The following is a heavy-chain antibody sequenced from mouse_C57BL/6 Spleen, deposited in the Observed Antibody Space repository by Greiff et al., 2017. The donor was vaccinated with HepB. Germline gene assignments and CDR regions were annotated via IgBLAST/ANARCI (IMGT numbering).Heavy chain of an antibody. J-gene: IGHJ1*03. CDR3: ARGGKNWYFDV. Sequence: QVQLQQSGAELVKPGASVKISCKASGYAFSSYWMNWVKQRPGKGLEWIGQIYPGDGDTNYNGKFKGKATLTADKSSSTAYMQLSCLTSEDSAVYFCARGGKNWYFDVWGTGTTVTVSS. CDR2: IYPGDGDT. CDR1: GYAFSSYW. V-gene: IGHV1-80*01.